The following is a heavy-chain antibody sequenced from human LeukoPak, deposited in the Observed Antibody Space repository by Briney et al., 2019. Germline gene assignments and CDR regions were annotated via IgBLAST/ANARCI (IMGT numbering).Heavy chain of an antibody. CDR1: GGSISSYY. Sequence: SKTLSLTCTVSGGSISSYYWSWIRQPPGKGLEWIGYIYYSGSTNYNPSLKSRVTISVDTSKNQFSLKLSSVTAADTAVYYCARVGYYYDSSGFYDYWGQGTLVTVSS. J-gene: IGHJ4*02. CDR2: IYYSGST. CDR3: ARVGYYYDSSGFYDY. D-gene: IGHD3-22*01. V-gene: IGHV4-59*01.